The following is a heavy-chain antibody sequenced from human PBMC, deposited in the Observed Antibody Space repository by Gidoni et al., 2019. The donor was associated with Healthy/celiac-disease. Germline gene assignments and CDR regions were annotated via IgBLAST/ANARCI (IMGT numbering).Heavy chain of an antibody. Sequence: QVQLVQSGAEVKKPGSSVKVSCKASGGPFSSYAIGWMRQAPGQGLEGMGRIIPILGIANYAQKFQGRVTITADKSTSTAYMELSSLRSEDTAVYYCARVSVGYSGSYYAGTGFDYWGQGTLVTVSS. D-gene: IGHD1-26*01. CDR1: GGPFSSYA. CDR3: ARVSVGYSGSYYAGTGFDY. V-gene: IGHV1-69*04. CDR2: IIPILGIA. J-gene: IGHJ4*02.